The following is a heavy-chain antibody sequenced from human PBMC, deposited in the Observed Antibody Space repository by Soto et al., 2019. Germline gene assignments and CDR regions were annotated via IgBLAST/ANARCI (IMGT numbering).Heavy chain of an antibody. J-gene: IGHJ5*02. Sequence: ASVKVSCKASGYTFTSYGISWVRQAPGQGLEWMGWISAYNGNTNYAQKLQGRVTMTTDTSTSTAYMELRSLRSDDTAVYYCARGSILLRFLEQTLNWFDPWGQGTLVTVS. CDR1: GYTFTSYG. V-gene: IGHV1-18*01. D-gene: IGHD3-3*01. CDR2: ISAYNGNT. CDR3: ARGSILLRFLEQTLNWFDP.